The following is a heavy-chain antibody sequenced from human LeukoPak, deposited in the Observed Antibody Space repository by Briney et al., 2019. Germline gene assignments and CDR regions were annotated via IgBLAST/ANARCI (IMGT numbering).Heavy chain of an antibody. J-gene: IGHJ3*02. CDR3: ARRHAALVPVSDAFDI. CDR1: GGSFSGYY. Sequence: SETLSLTCAVYGGSFSGYYWSWIRQPPGKGREWIGEINHSGSTNYNPSLKSRVTISVDTSKNQFSLKLRSVTAADTAVYYCARRHAALVPVSDAFDIWGQGTAVIVSS. CDR2: INHSGST. D-gene: IGHD6-13*01. V-gene: IGHV4-34*01.